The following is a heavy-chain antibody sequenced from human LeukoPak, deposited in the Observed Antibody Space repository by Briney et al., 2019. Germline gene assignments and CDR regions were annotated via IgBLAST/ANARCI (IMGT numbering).Heavy chain of an antibody. D-gene: IGHD6-13*01. CDR2: ISGSGGST. Sequence: PGGSLRLSCAASGFTFSSYAMSWVRQAPGKGLEWVSAISGSGGSTYYADSVKGRFTISRDDSKNTLYLQMNSLRTEDTAVYYCAKDMYSSSWLIDYWGQGTLVTVSS. CDR1: GFTFSSYA. V-gene: IGHV3-23*01. CDR3: AKDMYSSSWLIDY. J-gene: IGHJ4*02.